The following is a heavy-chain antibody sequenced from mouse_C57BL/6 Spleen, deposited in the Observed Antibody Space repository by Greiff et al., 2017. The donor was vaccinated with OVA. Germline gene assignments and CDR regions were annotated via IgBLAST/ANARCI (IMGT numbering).Heavy chain of an antibody. CDR3: ARRGITTVVADYAMDD. CDR2: IDPSDSYT. V-gene: IGHV1-50*01. CDR1: GYTFTSYW. Sequence: QVQLQQPGAELVKPGASVKLSCKASGYTFTSYWMQWVKQRPGQGLEWIGEIDPSDSYTNYNQKFKGKATLTVDTSSSTAYMQLSSLTSEDSAVYYCARRGITTVVADYAMDDWGQGTSVTVSS. J-gene: IGHJ4*01. D-gene: IGHD1-1*01.